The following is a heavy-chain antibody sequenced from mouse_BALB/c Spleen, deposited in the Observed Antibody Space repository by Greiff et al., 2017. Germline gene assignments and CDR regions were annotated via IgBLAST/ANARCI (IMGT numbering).Heavy chain of an antibody. Sequence: QVQLKQSGAELVRPGASVKLSCKASGYTFTSYWINWVKQRPGQGLEWIGNIYPSDSYTNYNQKFKDKATLTVDKSSSTAYMQLSSPTSEDSAVYYCTRGYYRYDYFDYWGQGTTLTVSS. CDR2: IYPSDSYT. V-gene: IGHV1-69*02. D-gene: IGHD2-14*01. J-gene: IGHJ2*01. CDR1: GYTFTSYW. CDR3: TRGYYRYDYFDY.